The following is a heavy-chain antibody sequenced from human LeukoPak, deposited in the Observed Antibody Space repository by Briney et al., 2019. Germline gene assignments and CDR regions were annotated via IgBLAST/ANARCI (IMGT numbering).Heavy chain of an antibody. CDR1: GYTFTGYY. Sequence: ASVKVSCKASGYTFTGYYIHWVRQAPGQGLEWMGWISAYNGNTNYAQKLQGRVTMTTDTSTSTACMELRSLRSDDTAVYYCARLGGAVAGTATPTNLDYWGQGTLVTVSS. J-gene: IGHJ4*02. V-gene: IGHV1-18*04. CDR2: ISAYNGNT. D-gene: IGHD6-19*01. CDR3: ARLGGAVAGTATPTNLDY.